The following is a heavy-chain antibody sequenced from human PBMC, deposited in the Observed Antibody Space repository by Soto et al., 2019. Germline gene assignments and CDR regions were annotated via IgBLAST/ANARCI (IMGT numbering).Heavy chain of an antibody. CDR3: ARPWGF. Sequence: EVQLVESGGGLVQPGGSLRLSCAASGFTFITYNINWVRQAPGKGLEWISYIGGSSGTVYYADSVKGRFTISRDNAKNSLFLQMNSLRAEDTAGYYCARPWGFWGQGTLVTVSS. V-gene: IGHV3-48*01. CDR2: IGGSSGTV. D-gene: IGHD3-16*01. CDR1: GFTFITYN. J-gene: IGHJ4*02.